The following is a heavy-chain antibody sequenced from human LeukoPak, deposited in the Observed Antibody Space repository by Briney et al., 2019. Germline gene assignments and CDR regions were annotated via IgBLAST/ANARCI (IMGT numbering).Heavy chain of an antibody. CDR3: ARDLSSRDAF. CDR2: IHQNGGTE. V-gene: IGHV3-7*03. CDR1: GFTVSNYW. Sequence: PGGSLGLSCAASGFTVSNYWMSWVRQAPGEGLEWVACIHQNGGTEYYVDSVKGRFAISRDNSKNSLHLQMSSLTVEDTAVYYCARDLSSRDAFWGQGTLVIVSS. J-gene: IGHJ4*02. D-gene: IGHD6-13*01.